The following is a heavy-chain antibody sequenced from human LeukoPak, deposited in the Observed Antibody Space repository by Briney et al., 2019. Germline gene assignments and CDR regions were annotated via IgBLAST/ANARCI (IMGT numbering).Heavy chain of an antibody. CDR3: ASMRGHRNFDY. D-gene: IGHD2-2*01. J-gene: IGHJ4*02. CDR1: GGTFSSYA. Sequence: GASVKVSCKASGGTFSSYAISWVRQAPGQGLEWMGRIIPILGIANYAQKFQGRVTITADKSTSTAYMELSSLRSEDTAVYYCASMRGHRNFDYWGQGTLVTVSS. V-gene: IGHV1-69*04. CDR2: IIPILGIA.